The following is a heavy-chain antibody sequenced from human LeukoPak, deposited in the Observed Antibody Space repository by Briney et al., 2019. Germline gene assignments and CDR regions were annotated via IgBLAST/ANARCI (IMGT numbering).Heavy chain of an antibody. Sequence: KPSETLSLTCAVYGVSFSGYYWSWIRQPPGKGLEWIGEINRSGSTNYNPSLKSRVTISVDTSKNQFSLKLSSVTAADTAVYYCARRGKWELFGPRHAFDIWGQGTMVTVSS. V-gene: IGHV4-34*01. CDR3: ARRGKWELFGPRHAFDI. CDR2: INRSGST. J-gene: IGHJ3*02. D-gene: IGHD1-26*01. CDR1: GVSFSGYY.